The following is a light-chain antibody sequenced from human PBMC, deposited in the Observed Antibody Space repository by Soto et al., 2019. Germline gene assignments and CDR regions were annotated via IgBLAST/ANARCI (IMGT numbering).Light chain of an antibody. CDR3: QEYGSWK. CDR1: QTSTTNY. J-gene: IGKJ1*01. Sequence: EIVWTQSPGTRYVSPEEIATLSCRASQTSTTNYLARYQQKSGQSPILVTYGTSSRATGIPDRFSGSGSGTDFTHTSSRLDLEDSAIYYCQEYGSWKFGQGTKVEI. CDR2: GTS. V-gene: IGKV3-20*01.